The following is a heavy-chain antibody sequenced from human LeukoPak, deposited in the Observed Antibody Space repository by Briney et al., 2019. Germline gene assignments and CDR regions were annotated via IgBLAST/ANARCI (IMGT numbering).Heavy chain of an antibody. CDR2: IRYDGSNK. D-gene: IGHD1-20*01. J-gene: IGHJ4*02. V-gene: IGHV3-30*02. CDR1: GFTFSSYG. CDR3: AKDYQSGITKYYFHY. Sequence: GGSLRLSCAASGFTFSSYGMHWVRQAPGKGLEWVAFIRYDGSNKYYADSEKGRSTISRDNSKNTLYLQMNSLRAEDTAVYYCAKDYQSGITKYYFHYWGQGTLVTVSS.